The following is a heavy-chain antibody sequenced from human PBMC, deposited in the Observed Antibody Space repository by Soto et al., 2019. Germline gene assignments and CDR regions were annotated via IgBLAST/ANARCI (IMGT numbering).Heavy chain of an antibody. CDR1: GYTFTDYG. V-gene: IGHV1-18*04. Sequence: QVQLVQSGAEVKKPGASVKVSCTASGYTFTDYGISWLRQAPGQGLEWMAWISADNGNSTYAQKFQGRVTMTKDTSASTAYLELGSLRSDDTAVYYCARDRWSGDNWVDNWGQGPLVTVSS. D-gene: IGHD3-3*01. CDR2: ISADNGNS. J-gene: IGHJ5*02. CDR3: ARDRWSGDNWVDN.